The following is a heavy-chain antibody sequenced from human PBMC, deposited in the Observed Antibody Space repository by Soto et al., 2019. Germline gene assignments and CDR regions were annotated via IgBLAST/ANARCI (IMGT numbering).Heavy chain of an antibody. V-gene: IGHV3-33*08. CDR1: GGSISSYY. D-gene: IGHD4-17*01. J-gene: IGHJ4*02. CDR3: ARDGGTVTTEPIDY. Sequence: QVQLQESGPGLVKPSETLSLTCTVSGGSISSYYWSWIRQPPGKGLEWVAVIWYDGSNKYYADSVKGRFTIARDNSKNTLYLQMNSLRAEDTAVYYCARDGGTVTTEPIDYWGQGTLVTVSS. CDR2: IWYDGSNK.